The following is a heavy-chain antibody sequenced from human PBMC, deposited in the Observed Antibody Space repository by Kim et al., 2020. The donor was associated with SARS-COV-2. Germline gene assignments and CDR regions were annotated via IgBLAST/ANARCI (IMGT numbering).Heavy chain of an antibody. Sequence: YIYYAGSGKGRFTISRDNAKNSLYLQMNSLRAEDTAVYYCARAEGWYFDLWGRGTLVTVSS. J-gene: IGHJ2*01. CDR3: ARAEGWYFDL. V-gene: IGHV3-21*01. CDR2: YI.